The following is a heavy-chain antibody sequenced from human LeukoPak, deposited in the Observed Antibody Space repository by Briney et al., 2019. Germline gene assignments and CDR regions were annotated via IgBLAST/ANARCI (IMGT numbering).Heavy chain of an antibody. CDR3: ASVVGATSPFDY. J-gene: IGHJ4*02. Sequence: SETLSLTCAVSGYSISSGYYWGWIRPPPGKGLEWIGSIYHSGSTYYNPSLKSRVPISVDTSKNQFSLKLSSVTAADTAVYYCASVVGATSPFDYWGQGTLVTVSS. D-gene: IGHD1-26*01. CDR1: GYSISSGYY. CDR2: IYHSGST. V-gene: IGHV4-38-2*01.